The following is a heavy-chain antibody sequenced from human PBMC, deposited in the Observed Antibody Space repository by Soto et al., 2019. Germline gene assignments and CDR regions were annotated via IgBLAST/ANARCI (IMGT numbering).Heavy chain of an antibody. D-gene: IGHD3-10*01. CDR3: ARRITMVRGILDGMDV. CDR1: GFTFSSYA. J-gene: IGHJ6*02. CDR2: ISGSGGST. Sequence: EVQLLESGGGLVQPGGSLRLSCAASGFTFSSYAMSWVRQAPGKGLEWVSAISGSGGSTYYADSVKGRFTISRDNSKNTLYLQMNSLRAEDTAVYYCARRITMVRGILDGMDVWGQGTTVTVSS. V-gene: IGHV3-23*01.